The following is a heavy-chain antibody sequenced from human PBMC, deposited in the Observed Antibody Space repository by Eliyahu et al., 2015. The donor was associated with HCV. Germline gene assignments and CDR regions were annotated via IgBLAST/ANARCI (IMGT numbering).Heavy chain of an antibody. CDR1: GGSIXTYY. D-gene: IGHD6-19*01. CDR3: ASGGGGIAVAGTGGWFDP. V-gene: IGHV4-59*01. CDR2: IHYSGXT. Sequence: QVQLQESGPGLVKPSETLSLTCTVXGGSIXTYYWSWIRQPPGKGLEWIGYIHYSGXTNYNPSLKSRVTISVDTSKNQFSLNLTSVTAADTAVYYCASGGGGIAVAGTGGWFDPWGQGTLVTVSS. J-gene: IGHJ5*02.